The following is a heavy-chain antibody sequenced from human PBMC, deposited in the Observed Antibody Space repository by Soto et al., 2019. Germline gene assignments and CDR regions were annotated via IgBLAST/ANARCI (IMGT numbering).Heavy chain of an antibody. CDR2: IYYIGTT. V-gene: IGHV4-30-4*01. J-gene: IGHJ5*02. Sequence: QVQLQESGPRLVKPSQTLSLTCTVSGDSIGSGDYYWTWIRQPPGKGLEWIGYIYYIGTTFYNLSLMSRVNISVDTSKNLFSLRVTSVTSPDTAVYSCARGSTYYCFVTWGEGTLNAVPS. D-gene: IGHD3-10*01. CDR1: GDSIGSGDYY. CDR3: ARGSTYYCFVT.